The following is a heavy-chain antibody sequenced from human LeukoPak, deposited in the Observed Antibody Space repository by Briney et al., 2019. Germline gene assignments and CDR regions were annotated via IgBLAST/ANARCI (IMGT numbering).Heavy chain of an antibody. CDR1: GGSISSYY. Sequence: PSETLSLTCTVSGGSISSYYWSWIRQPAGKGLEWIGRIYTSGSTNYNPSLKSRVTMSVDTSKNQCSLKLSSVTAADTAVYYCARGVDTIFGVGNNRFDPWGQGTLVTVSS. J-gene: IGHJ5*02. CDR2: IYTSGST. CDR3: ARGVDTIFGVGNNRFDP. D-gene: IGHD3-3*01. V-gene: IGHV4-4*07.